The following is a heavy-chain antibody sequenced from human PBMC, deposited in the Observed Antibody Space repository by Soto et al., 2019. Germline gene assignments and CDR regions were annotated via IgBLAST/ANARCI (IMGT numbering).Heavy chain of an antibody. D-gene: IGHD2-15*01. CDR1: GGSISSYC. V-gene: IGHV4-59*01. CDR3: ARVWGYCSGGRGYADAFDI. Sequence: PSEPLSLTRTVSGGSISSYCWSWIRQPPGKGLERIRYIYYSGSTNYNPSLKSRVTISVDTSKNPFSMKLSSVTAADTAVYYCARVWGYCSGGRGYADAFDIWGQGTMVA. J-gene: IGHJ3*02. CDR2: IYYSGST.